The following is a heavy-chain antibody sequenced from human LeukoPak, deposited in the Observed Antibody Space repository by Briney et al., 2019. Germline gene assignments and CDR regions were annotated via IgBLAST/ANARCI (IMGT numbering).Heavy chain of an antibody. CDR1: GFTLSSYS. D-gene: IGHD4-23*01. CDR3: ARDRATVVFT. CDR2: ISSSSSYI. Sequence: GGSLRLSCAASGFTLSSYSMNWVRQAPGKGLEWVSSISSSSSYIYYADSVKGRFTISRDNAKNSLYLQMNSLRAEDTAVYYCARDRATVVFTWGQGTLVTVSS. V-gene: IGHV3-21*01. J-gene: IGHJ4*02.